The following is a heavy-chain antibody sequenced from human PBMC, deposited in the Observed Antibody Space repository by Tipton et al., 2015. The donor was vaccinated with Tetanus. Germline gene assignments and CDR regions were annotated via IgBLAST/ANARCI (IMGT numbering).Heavy chain of an antibody. CDR2: IYYYTQRT. CDR3: ARTPDYYYGMDV. V-gene: IGHV4-31*03. CDR1: GASINAGGYL. J-gene: IGHJ6*02. Sequence: TLSLTCNVSGASINAGGYLWTWVRQHPGKGLEWIGNIYYYTQRTSQIPSLDSRVSISVDTSKNQFSLRLTSVTAADTAVYYCARTPDYYYGMDVWGQGTTVTVSS.